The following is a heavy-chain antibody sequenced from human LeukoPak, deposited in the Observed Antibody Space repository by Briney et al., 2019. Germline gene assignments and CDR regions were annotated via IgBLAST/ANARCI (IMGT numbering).Heavy chain of an antibody. J-gene: IGHJ4*02. CDR3: ARAQWTTVTTGTDY. CDR2: INAGNGNT. V-gene: IGHV1-3*01. Sequence: ASVKVSCKASGYTFTDYAMHWVRQAPGQRLEWMGWINAGNGNTKYSQKFQGRVTITRDTSASTAYMELSSLRSEDTAVYYCARAQWTTVTTGTDYWDQGTLVTVSS. D-gene: IGHD4-17*01. CDR1: GYTFTDYA.